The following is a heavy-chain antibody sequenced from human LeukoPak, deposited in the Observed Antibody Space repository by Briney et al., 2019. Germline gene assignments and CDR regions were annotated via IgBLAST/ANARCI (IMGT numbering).Heavy chain of an antibody. D-gene: IGHD3-22*01. J-gene: IGHJ4*02. Sequence: PSETLSLTCTVSRSSIISYYWSWIRQPPGKGLEYIGHIYYTGSTNYNPSLKSRVTIAVDTSKNQFSLKLSSVTAADTAVYYCARGGWLAPDYWGQGTLVTVSS. CDR1: RSSIISYY. CDR3: ARGGWLAPDY. CDR2: IYYTGST. V-gene: IGHV4-59*01.